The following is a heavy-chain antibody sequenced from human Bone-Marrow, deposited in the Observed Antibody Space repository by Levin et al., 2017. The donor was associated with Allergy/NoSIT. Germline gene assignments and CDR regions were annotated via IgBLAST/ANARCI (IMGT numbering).Heavy chain of an antibody. CDR2: IYPGDSDT. V-gene: IGHV5-51*01. Sequence: GESLKISCKASGYIFTSHWIAWVRQMPGKGLEWMGIIYPGDSDTRYSPSFQGQVTISADKAIATAYLQWSSLTASDNGMYYCARLDTSDWSDIEEIYGWFDPWGQGTLVTVSS. D-gene: IGHD6-19*01. CDR1: GYIFTSHW. J-gene: IGHJ5*02. CDR3: ARLDTSDWSDIEEIYGWFDP.